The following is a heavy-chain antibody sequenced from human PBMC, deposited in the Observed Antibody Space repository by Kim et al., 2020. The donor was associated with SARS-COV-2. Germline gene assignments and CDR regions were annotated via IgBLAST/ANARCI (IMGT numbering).Heavy chain of an antibody. CDR2: INHSGST. Sequence: SETLSLTCAVYGGSFSGYYWSWIRQPPGKGLEWIGEINHSGSTNYNPSLKSRVTISVDTSKNQFSLKLSSVTAADTAVYYCARGGNGADSSGWGFDYWGQGTLVTVSS. J-gene: IGHJ4*02. V-gene: IGHV4-34*01. CDR1: GGSFSGYY. D-gene: IGHD6-19*01. CDR3: ARGGNGADSSGWGFDY.